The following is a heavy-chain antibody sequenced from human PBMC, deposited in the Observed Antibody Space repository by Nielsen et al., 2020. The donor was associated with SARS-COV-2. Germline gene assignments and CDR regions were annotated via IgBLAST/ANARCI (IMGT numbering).Heavy chain of an antibody. CDR2: INYNGST. V-gene: IGHV4-30-4*01. CDR1: GGSISSGGYY. Sequence: SETLSLTCTVSGGSISSGGYYWSWIRQPPGKGLEWIGHINYNGSTRYNPSLKSRVIMPIDTSKNQFSLMLSSVTAADTAVYYCARDRGNNYGMDVWGHGTTVTVSS. J-gene: IGHJ6*02. CDR3: ARDRGNNYGMDV. D-gene: IGHD5-12*01.